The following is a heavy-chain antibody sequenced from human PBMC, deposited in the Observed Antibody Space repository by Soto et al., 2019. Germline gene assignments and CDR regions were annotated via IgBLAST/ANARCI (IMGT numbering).Heavy chain of an antibody. D-gene: IGHD3-22*01. CDR1: EFTFSKYW. CDR3: ARDYYYDSRSSSVNWFDP. Sequence: GGSLRLSCVASEFTFSKYWMHWVRQAPGKGLVWVSRINMDGTKTAYADSVKGRFTVSRDNANNTLYLQMNSLGVEDTAVYYCARDYYYDSRSSSVNWFDPWGQGTLVTVS. V-gene: IGHV3-74*01. CDR2: INMDGTKT. J-gene: IGHJ5*02.